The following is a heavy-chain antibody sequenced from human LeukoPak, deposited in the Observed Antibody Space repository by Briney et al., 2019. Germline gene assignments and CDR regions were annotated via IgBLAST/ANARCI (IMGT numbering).Heavy chain of an antibody. V-gene: IGHV5-51*01. CDR3: ARQDYYDSSGYGDFDY. J-gene: IGHJ4*02. Sequence: ASVKVSCKGSGYSFTSYWIGWVLQMPGKGLEWMGIIYPGDSDTRYSPSFQGQVTISADKSISTAYLQWSSLKASDTAMYYCARQDYYDSSGYGDFDYWGQGTLVTVSS. D-gene: IGHD3-22*01. CDR2: IYPGDSDT. CDR1: GYSFTSYW.